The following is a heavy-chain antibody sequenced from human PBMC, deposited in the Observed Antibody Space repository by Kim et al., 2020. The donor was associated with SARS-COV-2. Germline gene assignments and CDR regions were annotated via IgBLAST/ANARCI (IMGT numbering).Heavy chain of an antibody. CDR3: ARGIATPGS. V-gene: IGHV3-21*01. J-gene: IGHJ4*03. Sequence: GGSLRLSCAASGFTFRSSNMNWVRQAPGKGLEWVSSISGSSTYIYYAESVKGRFTISRDNAKNSLYLQMNSLRAEDTAVYYCARGIATPGSWGQGTMVTVSS. CDR1: GFTFRSSN. CDR2: ISGSSTYI. D-gene: IGHD6-6*01.